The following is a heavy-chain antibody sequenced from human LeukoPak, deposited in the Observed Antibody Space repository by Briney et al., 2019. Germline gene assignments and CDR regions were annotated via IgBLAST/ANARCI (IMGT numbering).Heavy chain of an antibody. Sequence: PGGSLRLSCSASGFTFSSYEMNWVRQAPGKGLVGVSYISSSGSTIYYGDSVKGRFTISRDNAKNSLYLQMNSLTAEDTAVYYCAELGITMIGGVWGKGTTVTISS. CDR3: AELGITMIGGV. D-gene: IGHD3-10*02. CDR1: GFTFSSYE. CDR2: ISSSGSTI. V-gene: IGHV3-48*03. J-gene: IGHJ6*04.